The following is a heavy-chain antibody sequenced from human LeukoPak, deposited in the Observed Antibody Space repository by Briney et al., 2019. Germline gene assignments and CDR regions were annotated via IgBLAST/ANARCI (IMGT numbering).Heavy chain of an antibody. CDR3: AKDPSRRVTFAG. J-gene: IGHJ4*02. D-gene: IGHD2-21*02. CDR1: GFTFNNYG. CDR2: ISYDGNNK. Sequence: GGSLRLSCEASGFTFNNYGMHWVRQAPGKGLEWVAIISYDGNNKYYADSVKGRFTISRDNSKNTLYLQMNSLRAEDTAVYYCAKDPSRRVTFAGWGQGTLVTVSS. V-gene: IGHV3-30*18.